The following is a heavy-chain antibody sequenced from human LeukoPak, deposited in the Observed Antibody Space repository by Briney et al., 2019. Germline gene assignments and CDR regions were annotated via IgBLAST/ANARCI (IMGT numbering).Heavy chain of an antibody. CDR3: ARRGESTSYGDYRFDY. CDR1: GFIVSNNY. Sequence: GGSLRLSCAASGFIVSNNYMSWVRQAPGRGLEWVSAISGSSGLTYYADSVKGRFTISRDNFKNTLFLQMNSLRAEDTAVYYCARRGESTSYGDYRFDYWGQGTLVTVSS. J-gene: IGHJ4*02. CDR2: ISGSSGLT. V-gene: IGHV3-23*01. D-gene: IGHD4-17*01.